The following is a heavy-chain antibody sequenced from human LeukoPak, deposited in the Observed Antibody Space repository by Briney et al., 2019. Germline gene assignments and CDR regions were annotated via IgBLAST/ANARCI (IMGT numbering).Heavy chain of an antibody. CDR1: GYSISSGYY. Sequence: SETPSLTCAVSGYSISSGYYWGWIRQPPGKGLEWIGSIYHSGSTYYNPSLKSRVTISVDTSKNQFSLKLSSVTAADTAVYYCARVSSSWYYFDYWGQGTLVTVSS. CDR2: IYHSGST. J-gene: IGHJ4*02. CDR3: ARVSSSWYYFDY. V-gene: IGHV4-38-2*01. D-gene: IGHD6-13*01.